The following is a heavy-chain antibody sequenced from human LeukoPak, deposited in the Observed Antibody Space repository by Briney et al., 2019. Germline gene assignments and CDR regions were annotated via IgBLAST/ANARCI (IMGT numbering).Heavy chain of an antibody. D-gene: IGHD6-13*01. J-gene: IGHJ4*02. V-gene: IGHV3-30*03. CDR2: ISYDGTNK. CDR3: AHVAAPGTSFDY. CDR1: GFTFSSYS. Sequence: PGGSLRLACAASGFTFSSYSMNWVRQAPGKGLEWVAVISYDGTNKYYADSVKGRFTISRDNSKNTLYLQMNSLRAEDTAVYYCAHVAAPGTSFDYWGQGTLVTVSS.